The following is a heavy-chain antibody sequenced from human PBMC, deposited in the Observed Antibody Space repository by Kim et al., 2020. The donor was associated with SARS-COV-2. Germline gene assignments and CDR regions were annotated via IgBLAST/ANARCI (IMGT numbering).Heavy chain of an antibody. J-gene: IGHJ4*02. D-gene: IGHD3-22*01. Sequence: SQTLSLTCAISGDSVSSNSAAWNWIRQSPSRGLEWLGRTYYRSKWYNDYAVSVKSRITINPDTSKNQFSLQLNSVTPEDTAVYYCARDRWVQMDSSGSIFDYWGQGTLVTVSS. CDR1: GDSVSSNSAA. CDR2: TYYRSKWYN. V-gene: IGHV6-1*01. CDR3: ARDRWVQMDSSGSIFDY.